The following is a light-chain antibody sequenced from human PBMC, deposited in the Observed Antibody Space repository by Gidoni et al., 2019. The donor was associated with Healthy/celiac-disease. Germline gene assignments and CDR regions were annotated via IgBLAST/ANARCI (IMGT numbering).Light chain of an antibody. CDR3: QQYGSSPWT. CDR2: GAS. CDR1: QSVSSSY. Sequence: EIVLTQPPGTLSLSPGERATLSCRASQSVSSSYLAWYQQKPGQAPRLLIYGASSRATGIPDRFSGSGSGTDFTLPISRLEPEDFAVYYCQQYGSSPWTFXXXTKVEIK. V-gene: IGKV3-20*01. J-gene: IGKJ1*01.